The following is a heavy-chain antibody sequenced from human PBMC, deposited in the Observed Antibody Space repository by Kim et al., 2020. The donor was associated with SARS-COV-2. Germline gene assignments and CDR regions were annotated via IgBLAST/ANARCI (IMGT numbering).Heavy chain of an antibody. D-gene: IGHD2-2*01. CDR3: ARDLGGSSWRELDY. J-gene: IGHJ4*02. Sequence: NPSLKSRVTISVDTSKNQFSLNLSSVTAADTAVYYCARDLGGSSWRELDYWGQGTLVTVSS. V-gene: IGHV4-59*01.